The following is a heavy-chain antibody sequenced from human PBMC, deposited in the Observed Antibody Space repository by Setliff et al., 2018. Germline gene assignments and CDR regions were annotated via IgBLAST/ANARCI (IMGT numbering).Heavy chain of an antibody. Sequence: QSGGSLRLSCAASGFTFSSYSMNLVRQAPGKGLEWVSYISSSSSTIYYADSVKGRFTISRDNAKNSLYLQMNSLRAEDTAVYYCARGVPFDYWGQGTLVTVSS. CDR1: GFTFSSYS. V-gene: IGHV3-48*01. CDR2: ISSSSSTI. J-gene: IGHJ4*02. CDR3: ARGVPFDY. D-gene: IGHD3-10*01.